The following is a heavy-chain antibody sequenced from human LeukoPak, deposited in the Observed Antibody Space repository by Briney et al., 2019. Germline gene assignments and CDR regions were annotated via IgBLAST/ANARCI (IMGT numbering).Heavy chain of an antibody. Sequence: PGGSLRLSCAASGFTVSSNYMSWVRQAPGKGLEWVAVISYDGSNKYYADSVKGRFTISRDNSKNTLYLQMNSLRAEDTAVYYCARDKGGYDSLDAFDIWGQGTMVTVSS. J-gene: IGHJ3*02. D-gene: IGHD5-12*01. CDR3: ARDKGGYDSLDAFDI. CDR1: GFTVSSNY. CDR2: ISYDGSNK. V-gene: IGHV3-30*01.